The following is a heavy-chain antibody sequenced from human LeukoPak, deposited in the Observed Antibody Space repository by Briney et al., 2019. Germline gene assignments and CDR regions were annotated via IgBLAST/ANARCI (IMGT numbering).Heavy chain of an antibody. CDR1: GFTFSDYY. D-gene: IGHD6-19*01. J-gene: IGHJ5*02. CDR2: ISSSSSYT. CDR3: ASGSSGWPTARFDP. V-gene: IGHV3-11*06. Sequence: GGSLRLSCAASGFTFSDYYMSWIRQAPGKGLEWVSYISSSSSYTNYADSVKGRFTISRDNAKNSLYLQMNSLRAEDTAVYYCASGSSGWPTARFDPWGQGTLVTVSS.